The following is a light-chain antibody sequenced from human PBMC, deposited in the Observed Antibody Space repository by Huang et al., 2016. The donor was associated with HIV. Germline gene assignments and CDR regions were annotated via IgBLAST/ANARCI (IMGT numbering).Light chain of an antibody. CDR1: QSSSSN. Sequence: EVVMTQSPATLAVSPGARATLSCRASQSSSSNLAWYQQKPCQTPRLLIYGSSTRATAIPAMFSVSESRAEFTRTISSLQSEAFAVYYCQQYNNWLPVTFGQGTKLEIK. CDR2: GSS. CDR3: QQYNNWLPVT. J-gene: IGKJ2*01. V-gene: IGKV3-15*01.